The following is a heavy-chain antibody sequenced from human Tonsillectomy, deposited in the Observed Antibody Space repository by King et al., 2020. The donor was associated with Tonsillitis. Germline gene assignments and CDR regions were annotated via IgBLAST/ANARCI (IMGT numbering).Heavy chain of an antibody. V-gene: IGHV3-7*01. D-gene: IGHD1-7*01. J-gene: IGHJ5*02. CDR3: AGECITGTTVWFDP. Sequence: VQLVESGGGLVQPGGSLRLSCAASGFTFSSYWMSWVRQAPGKGLEWVANIKQDGSEKYYVDSVKGRFTISRDNAKNSLYLQMNSLRAEDTAVYYCAGECITGTTVWFDPWGQGILVTVSS. CDR1: GFTFSSYW. CDR2: IKQDGSEK.